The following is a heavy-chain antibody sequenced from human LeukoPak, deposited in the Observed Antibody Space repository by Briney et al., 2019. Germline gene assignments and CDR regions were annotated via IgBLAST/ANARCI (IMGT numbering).Heavy chain of an antibody. V-gene: IGHV3-30-3*01. CDR3: AREIAAAEGLSY. CDR1: GGTFSSYA. J-gene: IGHJ4*02. CDR2: ISYDGSNK. Sequence: SCKASGGTFSSYAMHWVRQAPGKGLEWVAVISYDGSNKYYADSVKGRFTISRDNSKNTLYLQMNSLRAEDTAVYYCAREIAAAEGLSYWGQGTLVTVSS. D-gene: IGHD6-13*01.